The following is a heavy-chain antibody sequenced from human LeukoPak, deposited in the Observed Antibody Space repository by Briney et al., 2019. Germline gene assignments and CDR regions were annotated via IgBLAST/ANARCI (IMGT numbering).Heavy chain of an antibody. CDR1: GYTFTGYY. V-gene: IGHV1-2*02. Sequence: ASVRVSCKASGYTFTGYYMDWVRQAHGQGLEWMGWINPNSGGTNYAQKFQGRVTMTRDTSISTAYMELSRLRSDDTAVYYCARDLGTYYYDFDYWGQGTLVTVSS. J-gene: IGHJ4*02. CDR2: INPNSGGT. CDR3: ARDLGTYYYDFDY. D-gene: IGHD3-10*01.